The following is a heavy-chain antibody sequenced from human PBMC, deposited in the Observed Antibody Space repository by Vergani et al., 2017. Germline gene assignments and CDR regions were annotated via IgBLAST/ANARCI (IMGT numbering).Heavy chain of an antibody. D-gene: IGHD2-15*01. CDR1: GFTFNSYG. Sequence: QVQLVESGGGVVQPGGSLRLSCAASGFTFNSYGMHWVRQAPGKGLEWVAYIRSDESRRYYGDSMEGPFTISRDNSKNTLYLQMKSLRPEDTAVYYWAKEGGGYCSGGTSYPEFWGQGTLVIVSS. J-gene: IGHJ4*02. CDR2: IRSDESRR. CDR3: AKEGGGYCSGGTSYPEF. V-gene: IGHV3-30*02.